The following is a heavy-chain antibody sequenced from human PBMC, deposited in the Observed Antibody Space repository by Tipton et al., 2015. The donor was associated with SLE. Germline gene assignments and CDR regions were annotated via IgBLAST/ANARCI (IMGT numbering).Heavy chain of an antibody. Sequence: TLSLTCTVSGGSIRSGNHSWSWIRQPVGRGLEWIGHIYTNGNTDYNPSLKSRVTLSMDTSKNQFSLKLTAVTAADTAVYYCAREAWGYAFVIWGQGTMVTVSS. CDR2: IYTNGNT. CDR3: AREAWGYAFVI. D-gene: IGHD2-21*01. CDR1: GGSIRSGNHS. V-gene: IGHV4-61*09. J-gene: IGHJ3*02.